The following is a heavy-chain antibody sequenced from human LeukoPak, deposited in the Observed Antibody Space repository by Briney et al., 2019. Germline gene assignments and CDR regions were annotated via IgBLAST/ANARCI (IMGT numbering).Heavy chain of an antibody. J-gene: IGHJ4*02. Sequence: GGSLRLSCAASGFTFSSYAMHWVRQAPGKGLEWVAVISYDGSNKYYADSVKGRFTISRDNSKNTLYLQMNSLRAEDTAVYYCARDWRTGYSSSWYVGYWGQGTLVTVSS. CDR3: ARDWRTGYSSSWYVGY. V-gene: IGHV3-30-3*01. CDR2: ISYDGSNK. CDR1: GFTFSSYA. D-gene: IGHD6-13*01.